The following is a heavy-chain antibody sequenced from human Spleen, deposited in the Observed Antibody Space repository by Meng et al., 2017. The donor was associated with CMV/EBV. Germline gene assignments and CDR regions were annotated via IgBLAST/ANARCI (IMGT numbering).Heavy chain of an antibody. Sequence: SETLSLTCTVSGGSVRSGSYYWSWIRQPPGKGLEWIGYIYYSGSTNYNPSLKSLVTISVDTSKNQFSLKLSSVTAADTAVYYCARRIVPTYGMYVWGQGTTVTVSS. J-gene: IGHJ6*02. CDR3: ARRIVPTYGMYV. CDR1: GGSVRSGSYY. V-gene: IGHV4-61*01. D-gene: IGHD3-16*02. CDR2: IYYSGST.